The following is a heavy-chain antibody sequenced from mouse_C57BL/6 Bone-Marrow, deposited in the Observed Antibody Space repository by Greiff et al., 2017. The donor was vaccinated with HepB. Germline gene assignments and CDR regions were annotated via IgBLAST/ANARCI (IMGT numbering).Heavy chain of an antibody. CDR3: TTGYYFDY. CDR2: ISSGGDYI. J-gene: IGHJ2*01. Sequence: EVHLVESGGDLVKPGGSLKLSCAASGFTFSSYGMSWVRQTPDKRLEWVATISSGGDYIYYADTVKGRFTISRDNARNTLYLQMSSLKSEDTAMYYCTTGYYFDYWGQGTTLTVSS. CDR1: GFTFSSYG. V-gene: IGHV5-6*01. D-gene: IGHD2-2*01.